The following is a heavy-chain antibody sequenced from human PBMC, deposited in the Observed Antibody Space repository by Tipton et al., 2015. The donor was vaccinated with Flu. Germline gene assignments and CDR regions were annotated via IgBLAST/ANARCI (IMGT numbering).Heavy chain of an antibody. J-gene: IGHJ5*02. CDR2: ISRGGST. CDR3: ARRDYSNYVSEPKNWFDH. CDR1: GDSIRSDYF. D-gene: IGHD4-11*01. V-gene: IGHV4-38-2*02. Sequence: TLSLTCIVSGDSIRSDYFWGWIRQPPGKGLEWIGQISRGGSTYYNSSLQSRATISVDSSRNRFSLKVKSVTAADTAVYYCARRDYSNYVSEPKNWFDHWGQGTIVNVSS.